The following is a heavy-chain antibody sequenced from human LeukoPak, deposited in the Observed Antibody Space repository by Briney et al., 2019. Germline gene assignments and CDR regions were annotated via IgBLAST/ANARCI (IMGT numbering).Heavy chain of an antibody. J-gene: IGHJ3*02. CDR2: IYTSGST. CDR3: ARRGYYYDSSGYFDAFDI. CDR1: GGSISSYY. V-gene: IGHV4-4*09. D-gene: IGHD3-22*01. Sequence: SETLSLSCTVSGGSISSYYWSWIRQPPGKGLEWIGYIYTSGSTNYNPSLKSRVTISVDTSKNQFSLKLSSVTAADTAVYYCARRGYYYDSSGYFDAFDIWGQGTMVTVSS.